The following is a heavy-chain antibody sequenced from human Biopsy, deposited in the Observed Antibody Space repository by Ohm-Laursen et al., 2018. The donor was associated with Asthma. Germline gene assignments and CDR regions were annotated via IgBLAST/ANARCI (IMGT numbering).Heavy chain of an antibody. CDR2: IWYDGSNK. CDR3: ASYEVVTSILPLGV. V-gene: IGHV3-33*01. J-gene: IGHJ6*02. CDR1: GFTFSSYG. Sequence: SFRLSCAASGFTFSSYGMHWVRQAPGKGLEWVAVIWYDGSNKYYGDSVQGRFTISRDNSKNTLYLQMNSLRAEDTAVYYCASYEVVTSILPLGVWGQGTTVTVSS. D-gene: IGHD2-21*02.